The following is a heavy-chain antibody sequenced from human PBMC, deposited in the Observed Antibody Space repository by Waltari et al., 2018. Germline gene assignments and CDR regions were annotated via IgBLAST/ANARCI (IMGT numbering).Heavy chain of an antibody. CDR2: INHSGST. D-gene: IGHD3-22*01. J-gene: IGHJ4*02. CDR1: GGSFSGYY. CDR3: ARWDDSSGYYYHFDY. Sequence: QVQLQQWGAGLLKPSETLSLTCAVYGGSFSGYYWSWIRQPPGKGLEWIGEINHSGSTNYNPSLKSRVTISVDTSKNQFSLKLSSVTAADTAVYYCARWDDSSGYYYHFDYWGQGTLVTVSS. V-gene: IGHV4-34*01.